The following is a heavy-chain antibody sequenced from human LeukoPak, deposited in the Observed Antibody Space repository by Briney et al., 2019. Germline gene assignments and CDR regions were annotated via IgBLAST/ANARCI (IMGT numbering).Heavy chain of an antibody. J-gene: IGHJ1*01. CDR3: ARAGYSMDTEYFQH. D-gene: IGHD5-18*01. V-gene: IGHV3-74*01. CDR2: IESDGSST. Sequence: GGSLRLSCAASGFTFSSHWMHWVRQAPGKGLVWVSRIESDGSSTSYADSVKGRFTISRDNAKSSLYLQMNSLRAEDTAVYYCARAGYSMDTEYFQHWGQGTLVTVSS. CDR1: GFTFSSHW.